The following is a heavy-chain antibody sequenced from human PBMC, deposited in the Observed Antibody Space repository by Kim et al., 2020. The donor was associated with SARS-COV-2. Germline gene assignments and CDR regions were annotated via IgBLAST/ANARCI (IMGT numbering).Heavy chain of an antibody. D-gene: IGHD3-3*01. CDR3: ASPRFGY. J-gene: IGHJ4*02. V-gene: IGHV3-7*01. Sequence: GGSLRLSCAASGFTFRSYWMSWVRQAPGKGLEWVANINLDGSEKYYLDSVKDRFTISRDNAKNSLHLQMNSLRAEDTALYYCASPRFGYWGQGTLVTVSS. CDR1: GFTFRSYW. CDR2: INLDGSEK.